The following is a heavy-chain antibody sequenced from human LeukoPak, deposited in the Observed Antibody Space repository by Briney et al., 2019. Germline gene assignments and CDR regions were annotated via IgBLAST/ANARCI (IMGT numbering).Heavy chain of an antibody. CDR2: ITTTDTTK. J-gene: IGHJ3*02. D-gene: IGHD3-10*01. Sequence: GGSLRLSCAASGFTFSSYEMNWVRQGPGKGLEWISYITTTDTTKYYTDSVKGRFTISRDNAKNSLYLRMHSLRAEDTAVYYCARGGFVFDIWGQGTVVTVSS. CDR1: GFTFSSYE. CDR3: ARGGFVFDI. V-gene: IGHV3-48*03.